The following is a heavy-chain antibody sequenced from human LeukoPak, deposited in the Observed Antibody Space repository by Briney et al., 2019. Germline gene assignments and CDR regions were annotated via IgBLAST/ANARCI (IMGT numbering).Heavy chain of an antibody. J-gene: IGHJ4*02. CDR3: VRGRYSSSSDY. CDR2: IYYGGST. D-gene: IGHD6-13*01. V-gene: IGHV4-59*01. Sequence: SETLSLTCTVSGGSISTYYWSWIRQPPGKGQEWIGYIYYGGSTDYNPSLKSRVTISVDTSKNQFSLKLSSVTAADTAVYYCVRGRYSSSSDYWGQGTLVTVSS. CDR1: GGSISTYY.